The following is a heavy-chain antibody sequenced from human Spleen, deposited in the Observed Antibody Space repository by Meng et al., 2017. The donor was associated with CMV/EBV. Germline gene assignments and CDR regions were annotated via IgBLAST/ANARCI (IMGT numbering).Heavy chain of an antibody. J-gene: IGHJ4*02. D-gene: IGHD2-15*01. V-gene: IGHV4-34*01. CDR2: INHSGST. CDR3: ARDPGYCSGGSCYPGLFD. CDR1: GGSFSGYY. Sequence: VQLQQWGAGLWKPSETLSLTCAVEGGSFSGYYWGWIRQPPGKGLEWIGEINHSGSTNYNPSLKSRVTISVDTSKNQFSLKLSSVTAADTAVYYCARDPGYCSGGSCYPGLFDWGQGTLVTVSS.